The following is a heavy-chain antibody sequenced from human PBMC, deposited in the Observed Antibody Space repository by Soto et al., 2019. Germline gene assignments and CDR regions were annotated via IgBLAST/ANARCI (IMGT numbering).Heavy chain of an antibody. CDR2: ISSSGSTI. J-gene: IGHJ4*02. Sequence: AGGSLRLSCAASGFTFSDYYMSWIRQAPGKGLEWVSYISSSGSTIYYADSVKGRFTISRDNAKNTLYLQMNNLRVEDTAVYYCAKIGTSSSVSLPLVLLDYWGQGALVTVSS. V-gene: IGHV3-11*01. CDR3: AKIGTSSSVSLPLVLLDY. D-gene: IGHD6-6*01. CDR1: GFTFSDYY.